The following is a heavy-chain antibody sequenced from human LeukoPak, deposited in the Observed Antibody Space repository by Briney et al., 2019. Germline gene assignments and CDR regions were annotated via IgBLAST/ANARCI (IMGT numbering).Heavy chain of an antibody. CDR2: IKSKTDGGTP. CDR3: TGVSRSSWYDY. D-gene: IGHD6-13*01. V-gene: IGHV3-15*01. CDR1: GFTFKNAW. Sequence: GGSLRLSCAASGFTFKNAWMSWVRQAPGKGLEWVGRIKSKTDGGTPDYAAPVKGRFTILRDDSKNTLYLQMNSLKTEDTAVYYCTGVSRSSWYDYWGQGTLVTVSS. J-gene: IGHJ4*02.